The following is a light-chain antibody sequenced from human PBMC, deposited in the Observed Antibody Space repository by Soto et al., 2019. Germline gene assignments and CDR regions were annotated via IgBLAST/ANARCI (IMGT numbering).Light chain of an antibody. V-gene: IGLV2-11*01. CDR1: RSDVGGYNY. Sequence: QSALTQPRSVSGSPGQSVTISCTGTRSDVGGYNYVSWYQQHPGKAPKVMIYDVTKRPSGVPDRFSGSKSGNTASLTISGLQAEDEADYYCCSYAGTSWVFGGGTKVTVL. J-gene: IGLJ3*02. CDR3: CSYAGTSWV. CDR2: DVT.